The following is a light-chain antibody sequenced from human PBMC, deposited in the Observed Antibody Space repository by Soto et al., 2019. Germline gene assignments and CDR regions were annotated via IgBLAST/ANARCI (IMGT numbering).Light chain of an antibody. Sequence: EIVLTQSPDTLSLSPGERVTLSCRASQRVSNSYLVWYQQKPGQAPRLLIYDSSTRATGIPDRFSGSGSGTDFTLTINRLEPDDSAVYYCQQYARSSWTFGQGTKVEIK. CDR1: QRVSNSY. CDR3: QQYARSSWT. J-gene: IGKJ1*01. CDR2: DSS. V-gene: IGKV3-20*01.